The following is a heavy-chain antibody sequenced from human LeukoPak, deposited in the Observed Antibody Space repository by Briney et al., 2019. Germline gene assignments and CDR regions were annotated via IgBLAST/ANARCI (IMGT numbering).Heavy chain of an antibody. J-gene: IGHJ4*02. Sequence: SETLSLTCTVSGGSVSRSPYYWGWIRQPPGKGLEWIGNIYYSGSTYYNPSLKSRVTISVDTSKNQFSLKLSSVTAADTAVYYCARGSRPVYNLLTGKRYFDYWGQGTLLTVSS. CDR1: GGSVSRSPYY. CDR3: ARGSRPVYNLLTGKRYFDY. CDR2: IYYSGST. V-gene: IGHV4-39*07. D-gene: IGHD3-9*01.